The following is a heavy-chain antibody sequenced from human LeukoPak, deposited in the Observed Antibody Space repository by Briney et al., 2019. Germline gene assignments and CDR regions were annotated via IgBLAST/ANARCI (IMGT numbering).Heavy chain of an antibody. CDR3: ARDLIAVAGTEAFDI. CDR1: GGSISSYY. CDR2: IYTSGST. V-gene: IGHV4-4*07. Sequence: SETLSLTCTVSGGSISSYYWSWIRQPASKGLEWIGRIYTSGSTNYNPSLKSRVTMPVDTSKNQFSLKLTSVTAADTAVYYCARDLIAVAGTEAFDIWGQGTMVTVSS. D-gene: IGHD6-19*01. J-gene: IGHJ3*02.